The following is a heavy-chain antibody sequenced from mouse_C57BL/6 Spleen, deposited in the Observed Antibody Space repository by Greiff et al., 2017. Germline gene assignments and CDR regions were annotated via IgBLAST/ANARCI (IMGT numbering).Heavy chain of an antibody. Sequence: EVPVVESGPELVKPGASVKMSCKASGYTFTDYNMHWVKQSHGKSLEWIGYINPNNGGTSYNQKFKGKATLTVNKSSSTAYMELRSLTSEDSAVYYCARIYDYGYYYAMDYWGQGTSVTVSS. D-gene: IGHD2-4*01. V-gene: IGHV1-22*01. CDR1: GYTFTDYN. CDR3: ARIYDYGYYYAMDY. CDR2: INPNNGGT. J-gene: IGHJ4*01.